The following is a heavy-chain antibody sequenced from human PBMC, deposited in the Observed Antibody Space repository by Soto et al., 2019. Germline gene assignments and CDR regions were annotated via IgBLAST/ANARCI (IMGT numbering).Heavy chain of an antibody. CDR3: AKDRREDCESYYYYAMDV. Sequence: SVKVSCKASGGTFSSFTISWVRQAPGQGLEWMGGIIPIYGTANYAQKFQDRVTIIADASTTTAYMELSSLRSEDTAIYYCAKDRREDCESYYYYAMDVWGQGTTVTVSS. CDR2: IIPIYGTA. D-gene: IGHD2-21*01. V-gene: IGHV1-69*13. CDR1: GGTFSSFT. J-gene: IGHJ6*02.